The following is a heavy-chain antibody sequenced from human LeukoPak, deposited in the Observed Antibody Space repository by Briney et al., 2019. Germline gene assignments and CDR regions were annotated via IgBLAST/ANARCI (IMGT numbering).Heavy chain of an antibody. CDR2: IYHSGST. CDR3: ARPSTGGYYGMDV. J-gene: IGHJ6*02. V-gene: IGHV4-30-2*01. Sequence: SETLSLTCAVSGGSISSGGYSWSWIRQPPGKGLEWIGYIYHSGSTYYNPSLKSRVTISVDRSKNQFSLKLSSVTAADTAVYYCARPSTGGYYGMDVWGQGTTVTVSS. CDR1: GGSISSGGYS. D-gene: IGHD2-2*01.